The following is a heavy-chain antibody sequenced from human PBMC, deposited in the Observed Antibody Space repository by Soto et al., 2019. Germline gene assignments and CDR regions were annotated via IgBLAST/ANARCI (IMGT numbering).Heavy chain of an antibody. J-gene: IGHJ6*02. D-gene: IGHD2-15*01. CDR2: IYPGDSDT. V-gene: IGHV5-51*01. CDR3: ARSGGLYYYYYGMDV. CDR1: GYTFSAFW. Sequence: PGESLKISCQASGYTFSAFWITWVRQMPGKGLEWMGIIYPGDSDTRYSPSFQGQVTISADKSISTAYLQWSSLKASDTAMYYCARSGGLYYYYYGMDVWGQGTTVTVSS.